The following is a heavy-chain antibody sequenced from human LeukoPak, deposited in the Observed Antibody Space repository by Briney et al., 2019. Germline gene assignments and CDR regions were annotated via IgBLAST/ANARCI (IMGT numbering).Heavy chain of an antibody. Sequence: GGSLRLSCAASGFTFSGSAMHWVRQASGKGLEWIGRIRGKANSYATAYAESVKGRFTMSRDDSKNTAYLQMNSLKTEDTAVYYCARPGGRSSVWFDPWGPGTLVIVSS. D-gene: IGHD3-16*01. J-gene: IGHJ5*02. CDR2: IRGKANSYAT. CDR1: GFTFSGSA. CDR3: ARPGGRSSVWFDP. V-gene: IGHV3-73*01.